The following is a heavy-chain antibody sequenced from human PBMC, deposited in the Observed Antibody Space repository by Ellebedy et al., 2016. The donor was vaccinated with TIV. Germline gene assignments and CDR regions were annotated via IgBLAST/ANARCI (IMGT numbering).Heavy chain of an antibody. CDR1: GFTFSNYA. V-gene: IGHV3-23*01. Sequence: PGGSLRLSCAASGFTFSNYAMNWVRQAPGKGLEWVAAISGSGGNTYYADSATGRFTFSRDNSKNTRYWQINSLRAEDTAVYYCAKGMSGVHYYSGIDVWGQGTTVTVSS. CDR2: ISGSGGNT. J-gene: IGHJ6*02. D-gene: IGHD1-26*01. CDR3: AKGMSGVHYYSGIDV.